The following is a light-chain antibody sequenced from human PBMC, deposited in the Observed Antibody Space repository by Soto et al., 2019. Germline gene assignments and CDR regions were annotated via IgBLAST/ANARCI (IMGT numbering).Light chain of an antibody. CDR2: CAS. CDR3: QQYGSSPIT. J-gene: IGKJ5*01. Sequence: EIVLTQSPGTLSLSPGERATLSCRASQSVSRSYLAWYQQKPGQAPRLLIYCASSRATGIPDRFSGSGSGTDFTLTISRLEPKDFAVYYCQQYGSSPITFGQGTRLEIK. V-gene: IGKV3-20*01. CDR1: QSVSRSY.